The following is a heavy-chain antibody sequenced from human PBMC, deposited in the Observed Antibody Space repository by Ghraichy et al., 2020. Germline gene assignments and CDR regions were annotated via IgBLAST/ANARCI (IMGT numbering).Heavy chain of an antibody. Sequence: SETLSLTCTVSGGSISSYYWSWIRQPPGKGLEWIGYIYYSGSTYYNPSLKSRVTISVDTSKNQFSLKMSSVTDADTAVYYCARAQSGYSYGSDYWGQGTLVTVSS. CDR3: ARAQSGYSYGSDY. V-gene: IGHV4-59*01. J-gene: IGHJ4*02. CDR1: GGSISSYY. CDR2: IYYSGST. D-gene: IGHD5-18*01.